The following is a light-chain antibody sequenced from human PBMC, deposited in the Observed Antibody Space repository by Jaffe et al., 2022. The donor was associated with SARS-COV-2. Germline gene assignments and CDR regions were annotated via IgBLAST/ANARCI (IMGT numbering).Light chain of an antibody. V-gene: IGLV2-14*03. J-gene: IGLJ2*01. CDR1: RSDLGAYDF. CDR3: SSYSSSATLDVL. Sequence: QSGLTQPASVSGSPGQSITISCTGSRSDLGAYDFVSWYQHHPGKAPKVLISDVSNRPSGVSDRFSGSKSGNTASLTISGLQTEDEAVYYCSSYSSSATLDVLFGGGTKLTVL. CDR2: DVS.